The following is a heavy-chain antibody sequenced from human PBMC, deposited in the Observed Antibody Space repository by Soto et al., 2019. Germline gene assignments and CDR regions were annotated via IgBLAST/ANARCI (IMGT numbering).Heavy chain of an antibody. J-gene: IGHJ1*01. CDR2: ISGSGDST. CDR1: GFIYSNYV. V-gene: IGHV3-23*01. CDR3: ANDGTFGSGSYSGEYFQH. D-gene: IGHD3-10*01. Sequence: EVQLLESGGGLVQPGGSLRLSCAASGFIYSNYVMSWVRQAPGKGLEWVSSISGSGDSTYYADSVKAHFTISRDNSKNKMYLQMNSLRGEDTAVYYCANDGTFGSGSYSGEYFQHWGQGTLVTVSS.